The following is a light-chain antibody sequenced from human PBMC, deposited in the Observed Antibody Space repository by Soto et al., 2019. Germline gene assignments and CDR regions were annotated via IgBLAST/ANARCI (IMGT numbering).Light chain of an antibody. CDR3: QQWNSYSWT. V-gene: IGKV1-5*03. CDR1: QSPSGW. CDR2: KAS. Sequence: DIQLTQSPSTLSASVGDRVIITCRASQSPSGWLDWYQQKPGQAQTLLIYKASTLTSGVPSRFSGSGSGTDFPLTISSLQPDDFATYYCQQWNSYSWTFGQGTKVEI. J-gene: IGKJ1*01.